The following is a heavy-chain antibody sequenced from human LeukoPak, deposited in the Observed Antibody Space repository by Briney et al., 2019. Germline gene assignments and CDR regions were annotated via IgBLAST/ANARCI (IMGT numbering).Heavy chain of an antibody. Sequence: SETLSLTCTVSGGSISSSSYYWGWIRQPPGKGLEWIGSIYYSGSTYYNPSLKSRVTISVDTSKNQFSLKLSSVTAADTAVYYCASILYDAFDIWGQGTMVTVSS. V-gene: IGHV4-39*01. CDR3: ASILYDAFDI. J-gene: IGHJ3*02. D-gene: IGHD2-15*01. CDR1: GGSISSSSYY. CDR2: IYYSGST.